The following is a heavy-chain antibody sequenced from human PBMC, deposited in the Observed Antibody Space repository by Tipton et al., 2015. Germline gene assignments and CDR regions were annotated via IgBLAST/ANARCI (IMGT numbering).Heavy chain of an antibody. D-gene: IGHD2-21*02. CDR2: IYYSGYT. Sequence: TLYLTCTVSGGSITTGGYYWSWIRQPPGKGLEWIGYIYYSGYTTYNPSLKSRVIISVDTSKNQFSLNLSSVTAADTAVYYCARFNCGGDCYSYRGWFYPWGQGTLVTVSS. V-gene: IGHV4-61*08. CDR3: ARFNCGGDCYSYRGWFYP. CDR1: GGSITTGGYY. J-gene: IGHJ5*02.